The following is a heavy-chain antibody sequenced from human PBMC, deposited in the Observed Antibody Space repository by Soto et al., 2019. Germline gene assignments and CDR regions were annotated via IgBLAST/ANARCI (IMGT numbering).Heavy chain of an antibody. J-gene: IGHJ4*02. D-gene: IGHD1-1*01. CDR3: ARSGDNFNVLDY. V-gene: IGHV3-11*04. Sequence: GGSLRLSCAASGFSFSDYYMSWIRQAPGKGLEWVSYISSSGNTIHYADSVKGRFSISRDNANNSLYLEMNSLRVEDTAVYYCARSGDNFNVLDYWGQGTPVTVSS. CDR2: ISSSGNTI. CDR1: GFSFSDYY.